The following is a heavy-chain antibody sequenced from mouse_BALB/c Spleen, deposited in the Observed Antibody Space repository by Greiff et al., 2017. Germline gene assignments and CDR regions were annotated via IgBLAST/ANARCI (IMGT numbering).Heavy chain of an antibody. V-gene: IGHV2-9*02. Sequence: VKLVESGPGLVAPSQSLSITCTVSGFSLTSYGVHWVRQPPGKGLEWLGVIWAGGSTNYNSALMSRLSISKDNSKSQVFLKMNSLQTDDTAMYYCARDRDWDTAYYFDYWGQGTTLTVSS. CDR3: ARDRDWDTAYYFDY. D-gene: IGHD4-1*01. J-gene: IGHJ2*01. CDR2: IWAGGST. CDR1: GFSLTSYG.